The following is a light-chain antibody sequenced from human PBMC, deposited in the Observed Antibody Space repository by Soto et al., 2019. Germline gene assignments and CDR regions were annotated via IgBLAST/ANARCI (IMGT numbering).Light chain of an antibody. Sequence: QSALTQPASVSGSAGQSITISCSGTIRDVGAYNLVSWYQQHPGTAHKLIIYEVRNRPSGISSRFAGSSSGNTASLTISGLQSEDAGYYYCSAYTARSTLVFGTGTKLTVL. V-gene: IGLV2-14*01. J-gene: IGLJ3*02. CDR3: SAYTARSTLV. CDR2: EVR. CDR1: IRDVGAYNL.